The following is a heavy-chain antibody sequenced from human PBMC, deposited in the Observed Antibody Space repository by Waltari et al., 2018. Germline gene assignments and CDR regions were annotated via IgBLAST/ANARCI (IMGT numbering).Heavy chain of an antibody. CDR2: IYHSGST. J-gene: IGHJ4*02. CDR3: ARVPTYYDFWSGYYTSYYFDY. V-gene: IGHV4-38-2*01. Sequence: QVQLQESGPGLVKPSETLSLTCAVSGYSISSGYYWGWIRQPPGTGLEWIGSIYHSGSTYYNPSLKSRVTISVDTSKNQFSLKLSSVTAADTAVYYCARVPTYYDFWSGYYTSYYFDYWGQGTLVTVSS. CDR1: GYSISSGYY. D-gene: IGHD3-3*01.